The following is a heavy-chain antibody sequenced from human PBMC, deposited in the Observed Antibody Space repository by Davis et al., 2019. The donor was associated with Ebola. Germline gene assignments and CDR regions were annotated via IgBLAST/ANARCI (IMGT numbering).Heavy chain of an antibody. CDR3: ARGHLRSDY. CDR2: IYYSGST. D-gene: IGHD3-10*02. CDR1: GGSISSSSYY. J-gene: IGHJ4*02. V-gene: IGHV4-61*05. Sequence: SETLSLTCTVSGGSISSSSYYWGWIRQPPGKGLEWIGYIYYSGSTNYNPSLKSRVTISVDTSKNQFSLKLSSVTAADTAVYYCARGHLRSDYWGQGTLVTVSS.